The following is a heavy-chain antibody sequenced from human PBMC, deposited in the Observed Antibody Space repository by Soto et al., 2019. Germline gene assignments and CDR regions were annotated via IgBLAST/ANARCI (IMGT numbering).Heavy chain of an antibody. CDR2: TYYSGNT. CDR1: GGSVSSSNYY. J-gene: IGHJ4*02. Sequence: QLQLQESGPGLVKPSETLSLTCIVSGGSVSSSNYYWGWVRQSPGKGLEWIGSTYYSGNTYYNPSLESRVTLSVDKSNNEFSLKVISVTAADTAVYYCARLEGLATISYYFDFWGQGSLVTVSS. CDR3: ARLEGLATISYYFDF. V-gene: IGHV4-39*01. D-gene: IGHD3-9*01.